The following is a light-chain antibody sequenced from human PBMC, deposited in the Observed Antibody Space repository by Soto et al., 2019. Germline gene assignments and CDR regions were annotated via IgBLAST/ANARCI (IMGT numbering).Light chain of an antibody. J-gene: IGKJ4*01. CDR1: QSVGNN. CDR3: QQYGDWPLT. CDR2: ATS. Sequence: EIVLTQSTATLSVFPGERATLSCRASQSVGNNFAWYQQKPGQAPRLLIFATSTRATGVPARFSGSGSGTEFTLTISSLQSEDFAVYYCQQYGDWPLTFGGGAKVEIE. V-gene: IGKV3-15*01.